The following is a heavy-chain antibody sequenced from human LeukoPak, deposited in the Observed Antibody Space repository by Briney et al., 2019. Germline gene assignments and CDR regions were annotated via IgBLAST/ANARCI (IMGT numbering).Heavy chain of an antibody. CDR2: IIPIFGTA. V-gene: IGHV1-69*05. CDR1: GGTFSSYA. J-gene: IGHJ4*02. D-gene: IGHD3-9*01. CDR3: AKGDYDILAGYFDY. Sequence: SVKVSCKASGGTFSSYAISWVRQAPGQGLEWMGRIIPIFGTANYAQKFQGRVTITTDESTSTAYMELSSLRSEDTAVYYCAKGDYDILAGYFDYWGQGTLVTVSS.